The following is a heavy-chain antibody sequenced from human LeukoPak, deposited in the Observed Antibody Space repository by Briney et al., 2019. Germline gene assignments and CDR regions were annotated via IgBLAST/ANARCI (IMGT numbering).Heavy chain of an antibody. Sequence: GESLKISCKVSGYKFTSYWIGWVRQTPVKGLEWMGIIYPGDSDTRYSPSFQGQVTISADKSISTAYLQWSSLKASDTAMYYCARRAPGTHYFDYWGQGTLVTVSS. CDR3: ARRAPGTHYFDY. D-gene: IGHD6-13*01. CDR2: IYPGDSDT. J-gene: IGHJ4*02. CDR1: GYKFTSYW. V-gene: IGHV5-51*01.